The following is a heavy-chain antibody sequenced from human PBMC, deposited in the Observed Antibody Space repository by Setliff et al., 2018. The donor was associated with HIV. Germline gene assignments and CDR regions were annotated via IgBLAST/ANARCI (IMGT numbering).Heavy chain of an antibody. Sequence: PGESLKISCKGSEYSFSNYWIAWVRQVPGKGLEWMGIIYPGDSDTRYSPSFQGQVTFSADKSISAVYLQWDSLKASDSAIYYCARAPRSPLRWRDNLLSSSSFFMDVWGKGTTVTVSS. J-gene: IGHJ6*03. D-gene: IGHD2-21*01. CDR3: ARAPRSPLRWRDNLLSSSSFFMDV. CDR1: EYSFSNYW. V-gene: IGHV5-51*01. CDR2: IYPGDSDT.